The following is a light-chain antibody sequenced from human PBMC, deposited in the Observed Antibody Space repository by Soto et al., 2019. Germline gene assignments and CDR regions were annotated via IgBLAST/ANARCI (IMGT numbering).Light chain of an antibody. Sequence: EIVLTQSPGTLSLSPGERATLSCRASQSVSRSYLAWYQQKPGQAPRLLIYGASSRATGIPDRFSGSGSGTEFTLTISRLEPEDFAVYYCQQYGSSPPWTFGQGTKVEIK. V-gene: IGKV3-20*01. CDR3: QQYGSSPPWT. CDR2: GAS. J-gene: IGKJ1*01. CDR1: QSVSRSY.